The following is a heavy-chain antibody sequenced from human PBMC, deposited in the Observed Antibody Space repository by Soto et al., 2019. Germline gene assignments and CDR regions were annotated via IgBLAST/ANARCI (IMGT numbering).Heavy chain of an antibody. V-gene: IGHV3-30*18. Sequence: GGSLRLSCAASGFTFSSYGMHWVRQAPGKGLEWVAVISYDGSNKYYADSVKGRFTISRDNSKNTLYLQMNSLRAEDTAVYYCAKASGSIAARATYYYGMDVWGQGTTVTVSS. CDR2: ISYDGSNK. CDR1: GFTFSSYG. CDR3: AKASGSIAARATYYYGMDV. D-gene: IGHD6-6*01. J-gene: IGHJ6*02.